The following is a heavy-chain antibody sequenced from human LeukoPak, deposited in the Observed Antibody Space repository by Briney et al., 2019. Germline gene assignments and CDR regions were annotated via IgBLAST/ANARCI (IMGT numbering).Heavy chain of an antibody. V-gene: IGHV4-59*08. CDR3: ARHGRAEMATINSASFFDY. J-gene: IGHJ4*02. D-gene: IGHD5-24*01. CDR2: IYYSGST. CDR1: GGSISSYY. Sequence: SETLSLTCTVSGGSISSYYWSWIRQPPGKGLEWIGYIYYSGSTNYNPSLKSRVTISVDTSKNQFSLKLSSVTAADTAVYYCARHGRAEMATINSASFFDYWGQGTLVTVSS.